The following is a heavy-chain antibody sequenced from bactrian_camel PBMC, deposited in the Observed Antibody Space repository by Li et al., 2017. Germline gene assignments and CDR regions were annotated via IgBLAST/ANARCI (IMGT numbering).Heavy chain of an antibody. J-gene: IGHJ4*01. CDR3: VRGPGVDYGFAD. D-gene: IGHD5*01. V-gene: IGHV3S40*01. CDR2: INSGGVST. CDR1: GFAFSNYA. Sequence: VQLVESGGGLVQPGGSLRLSCAASGFAFSNYAMSWIRQAPGKGLEWISTINSGGVSTYYADSVKGRFTISRDNAKNTLYLQLDSLKTEDTAVYYCVRGPGVDYGFADWGQGTQVTVS.